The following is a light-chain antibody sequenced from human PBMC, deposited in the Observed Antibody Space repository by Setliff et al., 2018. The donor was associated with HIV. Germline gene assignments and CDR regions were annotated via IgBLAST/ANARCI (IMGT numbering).Light chain of an antibody. J-gene: IGLJ3*02. CDR2: EVT. CDR3: CSYAGDVDLVL. Sequence: QSVLAQPVSVSGSPGQSVSISCSGSSSDIGAYNLVSWYRQYPGRAPQLIIFEVTKRPSGISNRFSGSKSGNTASLTISGLQDEDESYYYCCSYAGDVDLVLFGGGT. V-gene: IGLV2-23*02. CDR1: SSDIGAYNL.